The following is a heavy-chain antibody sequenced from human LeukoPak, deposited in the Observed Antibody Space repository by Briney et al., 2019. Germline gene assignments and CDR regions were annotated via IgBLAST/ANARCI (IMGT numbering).Heavy chain of an antibody. V-gene: IGHV3-53*01. CDR1: GFTDSSHY. D-gene: IGHD5/OR15-5a*01. CDR3: ARGDGVYVY. J-gene: IGHJ4*02. Sequence: GGSLRLSCAASGFTDSSHYMTWVRQAPGQGLEWVSVIYFGGTTYYADSVKGRFTISRDNSKNTVYLQMNSLRVEDTAVYYCARGDGVYVYWGQGTLVTVSS. CDR2: IYFGGTT.